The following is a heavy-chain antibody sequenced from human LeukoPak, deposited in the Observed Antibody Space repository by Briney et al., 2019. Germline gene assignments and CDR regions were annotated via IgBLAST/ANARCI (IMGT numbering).Heavy chain of an antibody. J-gene: IGHJ4*02. V-gene: IGHV4-39*07. CDR3: ARVIPLITMTVD. D-gene: IGHD3-22*01. Sequence: SETLSLTCTVSGGSISSSSYYWGWIRQPPGKGLEWIGSIYHSGSTYYNPSLKSRVTISVDTSKNQFSLKLSSVTAADTAVYYCARVIPLITMTVDWGQGTLVTVSS. CDR1: GGSISSSSYY. CDR2: IYHSGST.